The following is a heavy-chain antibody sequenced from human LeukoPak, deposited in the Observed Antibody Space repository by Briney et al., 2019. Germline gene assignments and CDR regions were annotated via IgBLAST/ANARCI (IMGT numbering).Heavy chain of an antibody. Sequence: ASVKVSCKASGYSFTGYYIHWVRQAPGQGLEWMGWINPKTGDTNSSQKFQGKVTMTRDTSITTAYMELSRLRSDDTAIYYCATLYYDILTDDSFDIWGQGTMVTVSS. CDR3: ATLYYDILTDDSFDI. D-gene: IGHD3-9*01. CDR1: GYSFTGYY. CDR2: INPKTGDT. V-gene: IGHV1-2*02. J-gene: IGHJ3*02.